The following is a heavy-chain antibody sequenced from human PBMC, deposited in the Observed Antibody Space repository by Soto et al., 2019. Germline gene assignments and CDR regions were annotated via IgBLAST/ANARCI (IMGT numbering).Heavy chain of an antibody. V-gene: IGHV4-39*01. CDR2: INYSGST. D-gene: IGHD3-10*01. CDR3: ARHRFGAGYYYYGMDV. CDR1: GGSISSSSYY. Sequence: SETLSLTCTVSGGSISSSSYYWGWIRQPPGKGLEWIGSINYSGSTYYNPYLKSRVTISVDTSKNQFSLKLSSVTAADTAVYYCARHRFGAGYYYYGMDVWGQGTTVTVSS. J-gene: IGHJ6*02.